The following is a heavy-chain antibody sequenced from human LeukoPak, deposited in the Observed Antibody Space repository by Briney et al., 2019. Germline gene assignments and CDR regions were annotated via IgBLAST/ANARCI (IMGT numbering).Heavy chain of an antibody. J-gene: IGHJ4*02. V-gene: IGHV1-69*04. CDR3: ARDGAVYCSGGSCWDY. CDR2: ILPILGIA. D-gene: IGHD2-15*01. Sequence: SXVXXAPXXGLXWMGXILPILGIANYAQKFQGRVTITADKSTSTAYMELSSLRSEGTAVYYCARDGAVYCSGGSCWDYWGQGTLVTVP.